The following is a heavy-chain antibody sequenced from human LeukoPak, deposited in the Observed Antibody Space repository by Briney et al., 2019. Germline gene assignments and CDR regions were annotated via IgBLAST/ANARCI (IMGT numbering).Heavy chain of an antibody. CDR1: GFTFSSYA. D-gene: IGHD6-19*01. CDR2: ISGSGGST. Sequence: GGSLRLSCAASGFTFSSYAMSWVRQAPGKGREWVSAISGSGGSTYYADSVKGRFTISRDNSKNTLYLQMNSLRAEDTAVYYCAKDPRGQWPTGGFDYWGQGTLVTVSS. V-gene: IGHV3-23*01. CDR3: AKDPRGQWPTGGFDY. J-gene: IGHJ4*02.